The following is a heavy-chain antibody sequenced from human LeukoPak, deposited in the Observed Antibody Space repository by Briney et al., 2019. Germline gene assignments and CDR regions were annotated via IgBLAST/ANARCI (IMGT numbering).Heavy chain of an antibody. J-gene: IGHJ4*02. D-gene: IGHD3-22*01. V-gene: IGHV3-30*02. CDR3: ATQSITLVVVISPFDY. CDR1: GFTFSNFP. CDR2: IQDDGATT. Sequence: GGSLRLSCAASGFTFSNFPMHWVRQAPGKGLEWVALIQDDGATTNYVDSVRSRFTISRDNSKSTVYLQMNSLKPDDTAVYYCATQSITLVVVISPFDYWGQGTLVTVSS.